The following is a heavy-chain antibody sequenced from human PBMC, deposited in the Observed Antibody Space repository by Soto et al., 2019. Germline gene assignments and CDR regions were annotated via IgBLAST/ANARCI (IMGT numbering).Heavy chain of an antibody. CDR2: ISSSGGSL. Sequence: EVQLLESGGGLVKPGGSLRLSCAASGFTFSTYSMNWVRQAPGKGLEWISAISSSGGSLSHAESVKGRFTISRDNAKNSLYLKMHSLRAEDTAVYYFARGRSINTIMDYWGQGTLVTVSS. D-gene: IGHD2-2*01. CDR3: ARGRSINTIMDY. J-gene: IGHJ4*02. CDR1: GFTFSTYS. V-gene: IGHV3-21*01.